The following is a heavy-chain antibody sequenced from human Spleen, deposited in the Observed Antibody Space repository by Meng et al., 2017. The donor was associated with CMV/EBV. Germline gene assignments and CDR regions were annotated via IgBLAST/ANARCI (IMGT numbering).Heavy chain of an antibody. V-gene: IGHV1-18*01. Sequence: ASVKVSCKASGYTFISNGISWVRQAPGQGLEWMGWISAYNGNTDYTQKLQGSVTMTTDTSTSTAYMELRSLTSDDTAVYYCARVQFLETPNDAFDLWGQGTMVTVSS. CDR3: ARVQFLETPNDAFDL. J-gene: IGHJ3*01. CDR1: GYTFISNG. CDR2: ISAYNGNT.